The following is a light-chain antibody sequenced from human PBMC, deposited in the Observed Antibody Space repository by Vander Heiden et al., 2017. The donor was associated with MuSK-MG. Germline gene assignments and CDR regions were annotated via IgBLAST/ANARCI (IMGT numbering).Light chain of an antibody. J-gene: IGLJ1*01. CDR3: SSYAGSNNLGV. CDR2: EVS. V-gene: IGLV2-8*01. Sequence: QSALTHPPSASRSLGQSVTISCTGTSSDVGGYNDVSWYQQHPGKDPNLMIYEVSKRPAGVPDRFSGSKSGNTASLTVSGLQAEDEADYYCSSYAGSNNLGVFGTGTKVTVL. CDR1: SSDVGGYND.